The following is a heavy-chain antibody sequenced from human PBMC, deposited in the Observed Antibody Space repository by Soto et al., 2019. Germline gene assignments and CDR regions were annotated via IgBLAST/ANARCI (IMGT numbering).Heavy chain of an antibody. J-gene: IGHJ6*02. CDR1: GFPFWHYG. V-gene: IGHV3-33*01. D-gene: IGHD6-19*01. Sequence: QVQLVESGGGVVQPGRSLRLSCVGSGFPFWHYGMHWVRQAPGKGLEWVAVIWSDGKKESYADFVKGRFAISRDNFKDTLYLQMHSLRAEDTAVYSCARDRDGGWFHMDVWGQGTTVTVSS. CDR2: IWSDGKKE. CDR3: ARDRDGGWFHMDV.